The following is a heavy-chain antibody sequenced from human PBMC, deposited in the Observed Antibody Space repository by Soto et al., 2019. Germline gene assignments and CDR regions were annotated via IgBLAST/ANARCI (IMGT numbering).Heavy chain of an antibody. Sequence: SGPTLVNQTQTLTLTCTFSGFSLSTKGVGVGWIRQPPGKALEWLALIYWNDDKRYSPSLKSRLTITKDTSKNQVVLTMTNMDPVDTATYYCARTAVRITMILVEGQRLNRFDPWGQGTLVTV. J-gene: IGHJ5*02. D-gene: IGHD3-22*01. CDR1: GFSLSTKGVG. CDR2: IYWNDDK. V-gene: IGHV2-5*01. CDR3: ARTAVRITMILVEGQRLNRFDP.